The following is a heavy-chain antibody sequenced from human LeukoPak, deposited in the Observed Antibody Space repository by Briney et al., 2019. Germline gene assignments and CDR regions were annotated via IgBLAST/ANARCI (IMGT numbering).Heavy chain of an antibody. Sequence: GGSLRLSCAASGFTFSSYAMSWVRQAPGKGLEWVSAISASGGTTYYAVSVKGRFTISRDNSKNTLYLQMSGLRAEDTAVYYCAKEPREYCSSTSCPNWIDPWGQGTLVTVSS. D-gene: IGHD2-2*01. CDR2: ISASGGTT. CDR1: GFTFSSYA. J-gene: IGHJ5*02. CDR3: AKEPREYCSSTSCPNWIDP. V-gene: IGHV3-23*01.